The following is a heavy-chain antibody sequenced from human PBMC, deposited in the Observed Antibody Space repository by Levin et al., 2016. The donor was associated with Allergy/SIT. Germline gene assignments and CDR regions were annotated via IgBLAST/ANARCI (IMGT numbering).Heavy chain of an antibody. D-gene: IGHD4-17*01. V-gene: IGHV1-18*01. J-gene: IGHJ4*02. CDR1: GYSFSTNG. CDR2: IGAYNDKT. CDR3: ARGLDYGDFHFDY. Sequence: ASVKVSCKASGYSFSTNGIAWVRQAPGQGLEWVGWIGAYNDKTQIAQKFQDRVTLTADKLTNTVYMELRSLTSDDTAVYYCARGLDYGDFHFDYWGQGTLVTVSS.